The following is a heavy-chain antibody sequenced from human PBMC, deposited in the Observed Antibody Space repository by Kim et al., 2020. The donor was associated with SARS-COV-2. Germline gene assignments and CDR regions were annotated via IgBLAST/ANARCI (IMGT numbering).Heavy chain of an antibody. D-gene: IGHD3-3*01. Sequence: GGSLRLSCAASGFTFSSYAMSWVRQAPGKGLEWVSAISGSGGSTYYADSVKGRFTISRDNSKNTLYLQMNSLRAEDTAVYYCAKGSYGRTIFGVVIIDAPPIGLYYDMDVWGKGTTVTVSS. CDR2: ISGSGGST. J-gene: IGHJ6*03. V-gene: IGHV3-23*01. CDR3: AKGSYGRTIFGVVIIDAPPIGLYYDMDV. CDR1: GFTFSSYA.